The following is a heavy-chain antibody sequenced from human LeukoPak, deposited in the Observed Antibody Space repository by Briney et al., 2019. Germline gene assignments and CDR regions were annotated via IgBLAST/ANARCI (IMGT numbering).Heavy chain of an antibody. Sequence: GGSLRLSCAASEFTFSSYGMHWVRQAPGKGLEWVAVTSYDGSDKYYADSVKGRFTISRDNSKNTLYLQMSSLRAEDTAVYYCAKEETYNAFDIWGQGTMVTVSS. CDR1: EFTFSSYG. CDR3: AKEETYNAFDI. CDR2: TSYDGSDK. D-gene: IGHD2-2*02. V-gene: IGHV3-30*18. J-gene: IGHJ3*02.